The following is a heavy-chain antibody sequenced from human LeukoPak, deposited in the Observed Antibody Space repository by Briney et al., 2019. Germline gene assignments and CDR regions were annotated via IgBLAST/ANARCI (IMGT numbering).Heavy chain of an antibody. CDR1: GGSISSYY. V-gene: IGHV4-59*08. J-gene: IGHJ3*02. CDR3: ARGPYSYDSSGAFDI. CDR2: IYYSGYT. D-gene: IGHD3-22*01. Sequence: PSETLSLTCTVSGGSISSYYWSWIRQPPGKGLEWAGCIYYSGYTSYNPSLKSRVTISVDTSKNQFSLKLSSVTAADTAVYFCARGPYSYDSSGAFDIWGQGTMVTVSS.